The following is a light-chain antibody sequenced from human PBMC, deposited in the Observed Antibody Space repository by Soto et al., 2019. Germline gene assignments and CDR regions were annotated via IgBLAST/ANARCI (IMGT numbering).Light chain of an antibody. CDR3: QQRTNWPQPT. J-gene: IGKJ4*01. Sequence: EMVFTQPPTTLSLSRGERATLSCRASQSVGSSLAWYQQKAGQAPRLLIYDASNRATGIPARISGSGSGTDFTLTISSLEPEDFVVYYCQQRTNWPQPTFGGGTKVDIK. CDR1: QSVGSS. CDR2: DAS. V-gene: IGKV3-11*01.